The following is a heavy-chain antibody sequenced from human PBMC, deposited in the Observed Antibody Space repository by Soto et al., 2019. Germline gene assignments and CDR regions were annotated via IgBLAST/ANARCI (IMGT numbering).Heavy chain of an antibody. CDR2: IIPILNTA. CDR1: GGTFSSYS. D-gene: IGHD3-10*01. Sequence: QVHLVQSGAEVKKPGSSVRVSCKTSGGTFSSYSFTWGRQAPGQGLEWVGEIIPILNTANFAQKFQSRVTITVDEPTSTVYMDISSLSPDDTSVYYCARVDYDSTYGFYYYGLDVWGQGTTVTVSS. J-gene: IGHJ6*02. CDR3: ARVDYDSTYGFYYYGLDV. V-gene: IGHV1-69*01.